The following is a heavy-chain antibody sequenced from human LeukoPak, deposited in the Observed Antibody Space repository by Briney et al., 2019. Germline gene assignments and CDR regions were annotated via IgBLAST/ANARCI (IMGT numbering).Heavy chain of an antibody. CDR1: GGSISSGDYY. Sequence: SETLSLTCTVSGGSISSGDYYWSWIRQPPGKGLEWIGYIYYSGSTYYNPSLKSRVTISVDTSKNQFSLKLSPVSAADTAVYYCARVSLRHNWFDPWGQGTLVTVSS. V-gene: IGHV4-30-4*01. D-gene: IGHD5/OR15-5a*01. J-gene: IGHJ5*02. CDR2: IYYSGST. CDR3: ARVSLRHNWFDP.